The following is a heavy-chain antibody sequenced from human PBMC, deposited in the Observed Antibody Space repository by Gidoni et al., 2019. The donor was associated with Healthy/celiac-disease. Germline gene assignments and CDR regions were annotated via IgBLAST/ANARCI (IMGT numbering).Heavy chain of an antibody. V-gene: IGHV1-69*01. Sequence: QAQLVQSGAAVKKPGSSLKVSCKASGSTFSSYAISWVRQAPGQGLEWMGGIIPIFGTANYAQKLQGRVRITANESTSTDYRELSSMRSEDTAVYYCARDPTYYYGSGYSKDYYYGMDVWGQGTTVTVSS. J-gene: IGHJ6*02. CDR3: ARDPTYYYGSGYSKDYYYGMDV. CDR2: IIPIFGTA. CDR1: GSTFSSYA. D-gene: IGHD3-10*01.